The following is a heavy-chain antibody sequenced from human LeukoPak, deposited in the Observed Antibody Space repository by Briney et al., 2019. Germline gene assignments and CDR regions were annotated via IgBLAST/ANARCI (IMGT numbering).Heavy chain of an antibody. D-gene: IGHD4-23*01. CDR3: ARSPPPQTHDY. CDR2: IYYSGST. V-gene: IGHV4-31*03. Sequence: SQTLSLTCTVSDGSISSGGYYWSWIRQHPGKGLEWIGYIYYSGSTYYNPSLKSRVTISVDTSKNQFSLKLSSVTAADTAVYYCARSPPPQTHDYWGQGTLVTVSS. CDR1: DGSISSGGYY. J-gene: IGHJ4*02.